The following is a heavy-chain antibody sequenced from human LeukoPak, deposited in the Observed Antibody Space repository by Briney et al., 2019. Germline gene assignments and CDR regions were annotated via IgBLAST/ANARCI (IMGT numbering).Heavy chain of an antibody. Sequence: PETLSLTCTVSGGSISSSSYYWGWIRQPPGKGLEWIGSIYYSGSTYYNPSLKSRVTISVDTSKNQFSLKLSSVTAADTAVYYCAYSSGFLRWFDPWGQGTLVTVSS. D-gene: IGHD6-19*01. CDR1: GGSISSSSYY. J-gene: IGHJ5*02. CDR3: AYSSGFLRWFDP. V-gene: IGHV4-39*01. CDR2: IYYSGST.